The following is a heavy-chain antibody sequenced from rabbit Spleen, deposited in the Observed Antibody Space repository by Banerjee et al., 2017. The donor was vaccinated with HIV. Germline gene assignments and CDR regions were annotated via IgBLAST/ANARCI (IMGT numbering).Heavy chain of an antibody. CDR2: INTYTGKP. V-gene: IGHV1S45*01. CDR3: AREEGLYSSAWGAEYFNL. Sequence: QEQLVESGGGLVKPEGSLTLTCKASGFSFSDRDVMCWVRQAPGKGLQWIACINTYTGKPVYATWAKGRFTISRTSSTTVTLQLNSLTAADTATYFCAREEGLYSSAWGAEYFNLWGPGTLVTVS. CDR1: GFSFSDRDV. J-gene: IGHJ4*01. D-gene: IGHD4-1*01.